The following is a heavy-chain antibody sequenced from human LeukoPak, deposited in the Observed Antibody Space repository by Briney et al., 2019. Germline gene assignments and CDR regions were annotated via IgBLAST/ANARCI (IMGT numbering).Heavy chain of an antibody. Sequence: SETLSLTCAVPGYSISSSYYWGWIRQPPGKGLEWIGSIYYSGSTYYNPSLKSRVTISVDTSKNQFSLKLSSVTAADTAVYYCARENYDGSGYPDYWGQGTLATVSS. CDR2: IYYSGST. J-gene: IGHJ4*02. CDR3: ARENYDGSGYPDY. V-gene: IGHV4-38-2*02. D-gene: IGHD3-22*01. CDR1: GYSISSSYY.